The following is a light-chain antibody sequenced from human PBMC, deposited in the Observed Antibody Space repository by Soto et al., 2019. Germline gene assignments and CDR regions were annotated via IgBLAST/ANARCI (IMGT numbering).Light chain of an antibody. CDR3: QQYGNSPLT. Sequence: EIVLTQSPGTLSLSPGERATLSCRASQSVTNSYLAWYQQKPGQAPRLLIYGASSRATGIPDRFSGSGSGTDFTLTISRLEPEDFAMYYCQQYGNSPLTFGGGTKVEIK. V-gene: IGKV3-20*01. J-gene: IGKJ4*01. CDR2: GAS. CDR1: QSVTNSY.